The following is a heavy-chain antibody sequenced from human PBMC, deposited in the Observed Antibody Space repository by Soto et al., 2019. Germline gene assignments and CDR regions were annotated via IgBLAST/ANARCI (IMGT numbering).Heavy chain of an antibody. Sequence: PSETLSLTCTVSGGSVSSGSYYWSWIRQHPGSGLERIGYIYYTGNTYYNPSLKSRLAISVDTSKNQFSLKLTSVTAADTAVYYCARDTRSAYYHDQWGQGTMVTVYS. J-gene: IGHJ4*02. CDR3: ARDTRSAYYHDQ. CDR2: IYYTGNT. CDR1: GGSVSSGSYY. V-gene: IGHV4-31*03. D-gene: IGHD3-3*01.